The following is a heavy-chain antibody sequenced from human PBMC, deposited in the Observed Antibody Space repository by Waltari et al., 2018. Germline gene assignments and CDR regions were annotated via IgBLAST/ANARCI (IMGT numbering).Heavy chain of an antibody. Sequence: QVQLVQSGAEVKKPGASVKVSCTASGYTFTGYYMHWVRQAPGQGLECMGRINPNSGGTNYAQKFQGRVTMTRDTSISTAYMELSRLRSDDTAVYYCARDLEGSSWSSLDWGQGTLVTVSS. CDR3: ARDLEGSSWSSLD. CDR1: GYTFTGYY. V-gene: IGHV1-2*06. J-gene: IGHJ4*02. CDR2: INPNSGGT. D-gene: IGHD6-13*01.